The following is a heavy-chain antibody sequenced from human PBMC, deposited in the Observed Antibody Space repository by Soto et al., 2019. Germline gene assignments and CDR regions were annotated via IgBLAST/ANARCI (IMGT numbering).Heavy chain of an antibody. V-gene: IGHV5-51*01. D-gene: IGHD3-3*01. CDR3: ARHFWSGYSLYYYGMDV. CDR2: IYPGDSDT. Sequence: GESLKISRKGSGYSFTTYWIGWVRQMPGKGLEWMGIIYPGDSDTRYSPSFQGQVTISVDKSISTAYLQWSSLKASDTAMYYCARHFWSGYSLYYYGMDVWGQGTKVTVSS. J-gene: IGHJ6*02. CDR1: GYSFTTYW.